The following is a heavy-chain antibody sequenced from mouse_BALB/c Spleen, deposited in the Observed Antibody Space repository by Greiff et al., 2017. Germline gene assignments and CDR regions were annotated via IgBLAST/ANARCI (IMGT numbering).Heavy chain of an antibody. D-gene: IGHD1-1*01. CDR2: ISYDGSN. V-gene: IGHV3-6*02. CDR1: GYSITSGYY. Sequence: EVQVVESGPGLVKPSQSLSLTCSVTGYSITSGYYWNWIRQFPGNKLEWMGYISYDGSNNYNPSLKNRISITRDTSKNQFFLKLNSVTTEDTATYYCARIYYYGSSLRAMDYWGQGTSVTVSS. J-gene: IGHJ4*01. CDR3: ARIYYYGSSLRAMDY.